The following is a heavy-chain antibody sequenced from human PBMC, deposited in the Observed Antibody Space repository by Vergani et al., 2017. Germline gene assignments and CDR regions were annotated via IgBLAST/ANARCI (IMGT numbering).Heavy chain of an antibody. CDR2: IYYSGST. CDR3: ASSGWDVDY. V-gene: IGHV4-39*01. Sequence: QLQLQESGPGLVKPSATLSLTCSVSGASIRSSNYYWGWIRQPPGKGLEWIASIYYSGSTYYNPSLKSRVTISVDTSKNQFSLKLSSVTAADTAVYFCASSGWDVDYWGQGTLVTVSS. J-gene: IGHJ4*02. CDR1: GASIRSSNYY. D-gene: IGHD6-19*01.